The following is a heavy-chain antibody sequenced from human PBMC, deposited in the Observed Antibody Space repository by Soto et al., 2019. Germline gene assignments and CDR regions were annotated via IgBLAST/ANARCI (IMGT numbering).Heavy chain of an antibody. CDR1: GFTFSSYS. CDR3: ARASGSYDYYYYGMDV. D-gene: IGHD1-26*01. CDR2: ISSSSSYI. V-gene: IGHV3-21*01. J-gene: IGHJ6*02. Sequence: LRLSCAASGFTFSSYSMNWVRQAPGKGLEWVSSISSSSSYIYYADSVKGRFTISRDNAKNSLYLQMNSLRAEDTAVYYCARASGSYDYYYYGMDVWGQGTTVTVSS.